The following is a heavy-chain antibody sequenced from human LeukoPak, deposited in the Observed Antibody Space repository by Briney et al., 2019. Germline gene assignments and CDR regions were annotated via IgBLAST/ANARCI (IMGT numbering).Heavy chain of an antibody. J-gene: IGHJ2*01. CDR1: GFTVSSLA. V-gene: IGHV3-23*01. Sequence: AGGPLTLSCAASGFTVSSLAMKWVRQAPGNGLEWVSAISGSDGSTHYAGSVKGRFTISRDNSKNTLYLQMNSLRAEDTALYYCAKEDWYFDLWGRGTLVTVSS. CDR3: AKEDWYFDL. CDR2: ISGSDGST.